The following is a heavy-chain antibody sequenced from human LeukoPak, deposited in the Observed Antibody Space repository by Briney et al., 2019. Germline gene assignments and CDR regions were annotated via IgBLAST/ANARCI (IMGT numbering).Heavy chain of an antibody. CDR3: ARIPGGYSYAMDV. CDR1: GFTFSSYS. Sequence: GGSLRLSCAASGFTFSSYSMNWVRKAPGKGLEWVSYISSRSSNIYYADSVKGRFTISRDNAKNSLYLQMNSLRDEDTGVYYCARIPGGYSYAMDVWGQGTTVTVSS. CDR2: ISSRSSNI. D-gene: IGHD3-16*01. V-gene: IGHV3-48*02. J-gene: IGHJ6*02.